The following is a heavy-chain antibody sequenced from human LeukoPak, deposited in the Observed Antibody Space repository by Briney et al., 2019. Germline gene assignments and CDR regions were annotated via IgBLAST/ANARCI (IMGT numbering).Heavy chain of an antibody. J-gene: IGHJ4*02. D-gene: IGHD3-3*01. V-gene: IGHV4-30-4*07. CDR1: GGSISSGGYS. CDR2: IYYSGST. CDR3: ARDGILDDFWSGYLGYFDY. Sequence: SETLSLTCAVSGGSISSGGYSWSWIRQPPGKGLEWIGYIYYSGSTYYNPSLKSRVTISVDTSKNQFSLKLSSVTAADTAVYYCARDGILDDFWSGYLGYFDYWGQGTLVTVSS.